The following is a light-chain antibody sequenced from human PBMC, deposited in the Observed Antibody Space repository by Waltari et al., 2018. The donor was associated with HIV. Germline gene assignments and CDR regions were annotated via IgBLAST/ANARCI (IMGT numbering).Light chain of an antibody. J-gene: IGLJ3*02. CDR1: SSNIRAGYD. Sequence: QSVLTQPPSVSGAPGQRVTISCAASSSNIRAGYDVHWYQQLPGTAPKVLIYVNTNRPAGVPDRFSGSKSGTSASLAITGLQPEDEADYHCQSYDRRLGDWVFGGGTTLTVL. CDR2: VNT. CDR3: QSYDRRLGDWV. V-gene: IGLV1-40*01.